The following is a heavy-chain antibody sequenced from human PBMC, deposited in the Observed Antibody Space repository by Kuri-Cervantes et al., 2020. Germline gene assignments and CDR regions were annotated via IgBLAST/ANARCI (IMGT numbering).Heavy chain of an antibody. J-gene: IGHJ4*02. CDR3: ATYLEYYFDY. CDR1: GFTFSNAW. V-gene: IGHV3-15*01. CDR2: IKSKADGGTI. Sequence: LSLTCAASGFTFSNAWMSWVRQAPGKGLEWVGRIKSKADGGTIDYATPVKGRVIISRDDSKNTLYLQMNNLKTEDTAVYFCATYLEYYFDYWGQGTLVTVSS. D-gene: IGHD2-21*01.